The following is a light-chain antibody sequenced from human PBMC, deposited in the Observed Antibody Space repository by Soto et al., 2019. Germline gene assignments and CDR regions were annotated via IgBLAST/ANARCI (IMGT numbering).Light chain of an antibody. Sequence: QSALTQPASVSGSPGQSITISCTGTSSDVGGYNYVSWYQQHPGKAPKLMIHDVSKRPSGISDRFSGSKSGNTASLTISGLRSADEADYYCSSYTSSSKVLLGGGTKVTVL. J-gene: IGLJ2*01. CDR3: SSYTSSSKVL. CDR1: SSDVGGYNY. V-gene: IGLV2-14*03. CDR2: DVS.